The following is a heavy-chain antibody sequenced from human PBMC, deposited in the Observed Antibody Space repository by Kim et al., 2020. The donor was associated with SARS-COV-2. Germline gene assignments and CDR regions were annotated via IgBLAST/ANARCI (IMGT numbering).Heavy chain of an antibody. V-gene: IGHV6-1*01. CDR3: ARRRSGKFDY. J-gene: IGHJ4*02. Sequence: SQTLSLTCAISGDSVSSNSATWNWIRQSPSRGLEWLGRTYYRSRWFNEYGTSVKSRITINPDTSKNQFSLQLDSVPPEDTAFYYCARRRSGKFDYWGQGTLVTVSS. CDR1: GDSVSSNSAT. D-gene: IGHD3-10*01. CDR2: TYYRSRWFN.